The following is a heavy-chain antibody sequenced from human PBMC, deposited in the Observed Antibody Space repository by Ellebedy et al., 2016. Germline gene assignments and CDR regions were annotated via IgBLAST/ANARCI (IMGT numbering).Heavy chain of an antibody. CDR2: ITGGGENT. Sequence: GGSLRLSCAASGFTFGSSSMSWVRQAPGKGLEWVSGITGGGENTYYADSVKGRFTISRDNSKNTLYLQMNSLRAEDTAVYYCARGVGSGWFDPWGQGTLVTVSS. D-gene: IGHD2-15*01. CDR3: ARGVGSGWFDP. V-gene: IGHV3-23*01. J-gene: IGHJ5*02. CDR1: GFTFGSSS.